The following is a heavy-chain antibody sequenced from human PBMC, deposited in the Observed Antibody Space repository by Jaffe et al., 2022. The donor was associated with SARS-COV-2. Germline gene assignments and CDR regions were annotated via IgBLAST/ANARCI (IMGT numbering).Heavy chain of an antibody. V-gene: IGHV3-23*01. CDR1: GFTFSSYA. J-gene: IGHJ6*02. D-gene: IGHD3-16*02. CDR2: ISGSGGST. Sequence: EVQLLESGGGLVQPGGSLRLSCAASGFTFSSYAMSWVRQAPGKGLEWVSAISGSGGSTYYADSVKGRFTISRDNSKNTLYLQMNSLRAEDTAVYYCAKGLRLGELSPKSYYYYYGMDVWGQGTTVTVSS. CDR3: AKGLRLGELSPKSYYYYYGMDV.